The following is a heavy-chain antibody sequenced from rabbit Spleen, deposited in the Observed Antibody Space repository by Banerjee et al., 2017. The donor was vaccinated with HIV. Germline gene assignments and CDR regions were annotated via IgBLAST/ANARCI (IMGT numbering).Heavy chain of an antibody. D-gene: IGHD2-1*01. V-gene: IGHV1S40*01. CDR1: GFSFSSSDY. J-gene: IGHJ4*01. CDR3: ARNSYGDYGHGSLDL. CDR2: IAGTSSGFT. Sequence: QSLAESGGDLVKPGASLTLTCTASGFSFSSSDYMCWVRQAPGKGLEWIACIAGTSSGFTYSATWAKGRFTCSKTSSTTVTLQMTSLTVADTATYFCARNSYGDYGHGSLDLWGPGTLVTVS.